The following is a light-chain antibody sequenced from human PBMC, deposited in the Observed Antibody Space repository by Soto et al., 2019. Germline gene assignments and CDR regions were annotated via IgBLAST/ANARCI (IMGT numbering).Light chain of an antibody. V-gene: IGKV3-15*01. J-gene: IGKJ1*01. CDR3: QQYNNWPPWT. CDR2: GAS. CDR1: QSVRSN. Sequence: EIVMTQSPATLSVSPGERATLSCRASQSVRSNLAWYQQKPGQAPRLLIYGASTSATSIPARFSGSGSGTEFTLTISSLQSEDFAVYYCQQYNNWPPWTFGQGTKVEIK.